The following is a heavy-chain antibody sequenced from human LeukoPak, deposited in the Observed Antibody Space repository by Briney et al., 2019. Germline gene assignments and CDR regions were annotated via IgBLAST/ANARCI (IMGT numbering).Heavy chain of an antibody. CDR3: ARGGAVERYCSSTSCYWVDAFDI. V-gene: IGHV5-10-1*01. J-gene: IGHJ3*02. CDR2: IDPSDSYT. CDR1: GYSFTSYW. Sequence: GESLKISCKGSGYSFTSYWISWVRQMPAKGLEWMGRIDPSDSYTNYSPSFQGHVTISADKSISTAYLQWSSLKASDTAMYYCARGGAVERYCSSTSCYWVDAFDIWGQGTMVTVSS. D-gene: IGHD2-2*01.